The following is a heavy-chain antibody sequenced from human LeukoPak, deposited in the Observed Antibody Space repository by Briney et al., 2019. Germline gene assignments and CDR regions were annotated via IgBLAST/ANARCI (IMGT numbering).Heavy chain of an antibody. V-gene: IGHV3-7*05. D-gene: IGHD3-10*01. CDR1: GFTFSSYW. CDR3: ASDREYYYGSGSFDY. J-gene: IGHJ4*02. Sequence: GGSLRLSCAASGFTFSSYWMTWVRQAPGKGLEWVAKIKQEGSEKYYVDSVKGRFTISRDNAKNSMYLQMNSLRAEDTAVYYCASDREYYYGSGSFDYWGQGTLVTVSS. CDR2: IKQEGSEK.